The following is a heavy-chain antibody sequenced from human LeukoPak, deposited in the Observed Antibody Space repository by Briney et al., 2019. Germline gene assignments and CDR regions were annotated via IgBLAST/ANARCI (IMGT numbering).Heavy chain of an antibody. J-gene: IGHJ6*03. CDR3: ARVDWLANHYYYMDV. CDR1: GYSISSGYY. V-gene: IGHV4-38-2*02. CDR2: IYHSGST. Sequence: PSETLSLTCTVSGYSISSGYYWGWIRQPPGKGLEWIGSIYHSGSTYYNPSLKSRVTISVDTSKNQFSLKLSSVTAADTAVYYCARVDWLANHYYYMDVWGIGTTVTVSS. D-gene: IGHD2-21*01.